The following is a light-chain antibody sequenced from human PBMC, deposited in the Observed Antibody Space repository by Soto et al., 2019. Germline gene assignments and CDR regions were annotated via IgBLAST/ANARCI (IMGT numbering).Light chain of an antibody. CDR1: QSISSSY. V-gene: IGKV3-15*01. CDR2: GAS. CDR3: QQYQNWPLIT. Sequence: EIVLTQSPGTLSLSPGKRATLSCRASQSISSSYLAWYQQRPGQAPRLLMYGASTRATDIPARFSGSGSGTEFTLTISSLQSEDFADYYCQQYQNWPLITFGQGTRLEI. J-gene: IGKJ5*01.